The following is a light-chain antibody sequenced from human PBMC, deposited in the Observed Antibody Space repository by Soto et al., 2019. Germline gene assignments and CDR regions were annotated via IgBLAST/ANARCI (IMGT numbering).Light chain of an antibody. CDR1: QSVSKS. CDR2: AAS. J-gene: IGKJ5*01. CDR3: QQRSNWPPIT. V-gene: IGKV3-11*01. Sequence: EMVLTQSPATLSLSPGERATLSCRASQSVSKSLAWYQQKPGQAPRLLIYAASNRASGIPARFSGGGSGTDFTLTISSLEPEDLAVYYCQQRSNWPPITFGQGTRLEIK.